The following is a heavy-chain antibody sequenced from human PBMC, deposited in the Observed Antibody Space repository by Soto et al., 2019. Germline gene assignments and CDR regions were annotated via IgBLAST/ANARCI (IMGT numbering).Heavy chain of an antibody. J-gene: IGHJ4*02. V-gene: IGHV3-7*03. Sequence: VQLVESGGGLVQPGGSLRLSCAASGFTFSSFWMSWVRQAPGKGLEWVANIKTDGSETHYVDSVKGRFTISRDNPKTSLFLQMNSLRVEDTAVYFCTSDRYPMFYHGSGSYPYYWGQGTPVTVSS. CDR2: IKTDGSET. D-gene: IGHD3-10*01. CDR1: GFTFSSFW. CDR3: TSDRYPMFYHGSGSYPYY.